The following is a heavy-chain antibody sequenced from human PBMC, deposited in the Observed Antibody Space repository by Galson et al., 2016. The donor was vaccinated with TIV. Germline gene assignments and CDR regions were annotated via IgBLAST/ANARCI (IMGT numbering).Heavy chain of an antibody. CDR1: GYRLSKLS. V-gene: IGHV3-21*01. J-gene: IGHJ4*02. CDR3: ARDHPQGWGFDC. Sequence: SCKVSGYRLSKLSMYWVRQAPGKGLEWVSSISNTGSFKHYPDSLKGQFTISRDNAKNSVFLQMNSLRAEDTAVYYCARDHPQGWGFDCWGQGTLVTVSS. CDR2: ISNTGSFK. D-gene: IGHD3-16*01.